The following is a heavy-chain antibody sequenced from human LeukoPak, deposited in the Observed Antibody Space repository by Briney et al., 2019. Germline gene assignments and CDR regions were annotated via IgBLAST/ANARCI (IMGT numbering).Heavy chain of an antibody. D-gene: IGHD4-17*01. Sequence: ASVKVSCKASGGTFSSYAISWVRQAPGQGLEWMGRIIPILGIANYAQKFQGRVTITADKSTSTAYMELSSLRSEDTAVYYCARETTVTTPPFDYWGQGTLVTVSS. CDR3: ARETTVTTPPFDY. V-gene: IGHV1-69*04. J-gene: IGHJ4*02. CDR2: IIPILGIA. CDR1: GGTFSSYA.